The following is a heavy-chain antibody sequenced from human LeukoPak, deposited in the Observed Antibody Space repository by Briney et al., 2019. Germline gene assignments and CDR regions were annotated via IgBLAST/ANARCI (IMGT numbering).Heavy chain of an antibody. CDR2: ISSSGSTI. Sequence: PGGSLRLSCAASGFTVSSNYMSWVRQAPGKGLEWVSYISSSGSTIYYADSVKGRFTISRDNAKNSLYLQMNSLRAEDTAVYYCAAIAVAGRYYFDYWGQGTLVTVSS. J-gene: IGHJ4*02. CDR3: AAIAVAGRYYFDY. D-gene: IGHD6-19*01. V-gene: IGHV3-11*01. CDR1: GFTVSSNY.